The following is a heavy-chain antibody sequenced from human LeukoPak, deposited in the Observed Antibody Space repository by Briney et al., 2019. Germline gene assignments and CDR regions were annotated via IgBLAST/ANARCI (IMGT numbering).Heavy chain of an antibody. CDR2: VYTSGST. J-gene: IGHJ4*02. D-gene: IGHD2-15*01. V-gene: IGHV4-4*07. CDR1: GGSISNYY. Sequence: SETLSLTCTVSGGSISNYYWSWTRQPAGKGLEWIGHVYTSGSTNYNPSLKSRVTMSVDTSKNQFSLKLSSVTAADTAVYYCAREVRDIVVVVVATMTYCFDYWGQGTLVTVSS. CDR3: AREVRDIVVVVVATMTYCFDY.